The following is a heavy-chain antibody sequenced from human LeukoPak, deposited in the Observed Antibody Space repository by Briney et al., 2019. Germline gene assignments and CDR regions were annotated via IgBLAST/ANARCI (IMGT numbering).Heavy chain of an antibody. V-gene: IGHV3-21*01. J-gene: IGHJ4*02. D-gene: IGHD3-22*01. Sequence: AGGSLRLSCAASGFTFSSYSMNWVRQAPGKGLEWVSSISSSSSYIYYADSVKGRFTISRDNAKNSLYLQMNSLRAEDTAVYYCAAESEGYYDSSGYYPVTRFDYWGQGTLVTVSS. CDR3: AAESEGYYDSSGYYPVTRFDY. CDR2: ISSSSSYI. CDR1: GFTFSSYS.